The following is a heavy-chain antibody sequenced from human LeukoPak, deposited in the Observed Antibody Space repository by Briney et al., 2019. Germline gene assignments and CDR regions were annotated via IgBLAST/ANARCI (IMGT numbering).Heavy chain of an antibody. V-gene: IGHV4-4*09. D-gene: IGHD6-13*01. J-gene: IGHJ4*02. CDR2: IYTSGST. CDR1: GGSISSYY. CDR3: ARRAAGGFDY. Sequence: SETLSLTCTVSGGSISSYYWSWIRQPPGKGLEWIGYIYTSGSTNYNPSLKSRVTISVDTSKNQFSLKLSSVTAADTAVYYYARRAAGGFDYWGQGTLVTVSS.